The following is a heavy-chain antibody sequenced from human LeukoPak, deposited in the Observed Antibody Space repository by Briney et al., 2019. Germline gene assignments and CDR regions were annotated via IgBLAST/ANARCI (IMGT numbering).Heavy chain of an antibody. D-gene: IGHD1-14*01. Sequence: MPSETLSLTCTVSGYSISSGYYWGWIRQPPGKGLEWIGSIYHSGSTYYNPSLKSRVTISVDTSKNQFSLKLSSVTAADTAVYYCARVIAVVGTEGDPGYWGQGTLVIVSS. CDR1: GYSISSGYY. CDR3: ARVIAVVGTEGDPGY. CDR2: IYHSGST. V-gene: IGHV4-38-2*02. J-gene: IGHJ4*02.